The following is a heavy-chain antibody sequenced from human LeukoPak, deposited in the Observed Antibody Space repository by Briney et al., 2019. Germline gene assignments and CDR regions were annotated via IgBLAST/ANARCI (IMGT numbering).Heavy chain of an antibody. CDR1: GGSISNYY. CDR2: IYYSGRT. Sequence: PSETLSLTCTVSGGSISNYYWSWIRQPPGKGLEWIGYIYYSGRTRYNPSLKSPVTISVDTSKNQFSLRLNSVTAADTAVYYCARNDYYDSSGYSYWGQGTLVTVSS. J-gene: IGHJ4*02. CDR3: ARNDYYDSSGYSY. D-gene: IGHD3-22*01. V-gene: IGHV4-59*08.